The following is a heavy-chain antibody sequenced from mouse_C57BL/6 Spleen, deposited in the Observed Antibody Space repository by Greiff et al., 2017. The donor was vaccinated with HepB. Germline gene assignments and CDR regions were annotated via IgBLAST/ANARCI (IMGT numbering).Heavy chain of an antibody. CDR3: ARWGYGSSYEGAMDY. CDR1: GYTFTSYT. CDR2: INPSSGYT. J-gene: IGHJ4*01. D-gene: IGHD1-1*01. Sequence: QVQLKQSGAELARPGASVKMSCKASGYTFTSYTMHWVKQRPGQGLEWIGYINPSSGYTKYNQKFKDKATLTADKSSSTAYMQLSSLTSEDSAVYYCARWGYGSSYEGAMDYWGQGTSVTVSS. V-gene: IGHV1-4*01.